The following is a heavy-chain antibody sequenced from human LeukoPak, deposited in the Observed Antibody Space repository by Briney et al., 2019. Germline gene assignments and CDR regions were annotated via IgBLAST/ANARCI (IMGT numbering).Heavy chain of an antibody. V-gene: IGHV4-59*01. CDR3: ARDLGDGAITGAFDI. J-gene: IGHJ3*02. CDR2: IYYSGST. D-gene: IGHD3-10*01. CDR1: GGSISSYY. Sequence: SETLSLTCTVSGGSISSYYWSWLRQPPGKGLEWLGYIYYSGSTNYNPSLKSRVTISVDTSKNQFSLKLSSVTAADTAVYYCARDLGDGAITGAFDIWGQGTMVTVSS.